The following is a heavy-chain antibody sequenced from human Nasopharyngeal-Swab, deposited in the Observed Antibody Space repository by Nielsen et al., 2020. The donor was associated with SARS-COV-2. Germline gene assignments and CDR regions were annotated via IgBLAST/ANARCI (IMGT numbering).Heavy chain of an antibody. CDR3: AREMPSSSPDY. Sequence: ASVKVSCKASGYSFTTYGISWVRQAPGQGLEWMGWIGVYNGKTNYAQRVQGRVTMTTDLSTDTAYMELRSLTSDDTAVYYCAREMPSSSPDYWGQGTLVTVSS. CDR1: GYSFTTYG. J-gene: IGHJ4*02. CDR2: IGVYNGKT. D-gene: IGHD2-2*01. V-gene: IGHV1-18*01.